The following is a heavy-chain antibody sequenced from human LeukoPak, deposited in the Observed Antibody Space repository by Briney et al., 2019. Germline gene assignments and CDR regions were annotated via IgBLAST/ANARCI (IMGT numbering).Heavy chain of an antibody. CDR3: AKEMAYYYDSSGYYRADYYYYMDV. V-gene: IGHV3-23*01. Sequence: GGSLRLSCAASGFTFSSYAMSCVRQAPGKGLEWVSAISVSGGSTSYADSVKGRFTISRDNSKNTLYLQMNSLRAEDTAVYYCAKEMAYYYDSSGYYRADYYYYMDVWGKGTTVTVSS. CDR1: GFTFSSYA. CDR2: ISVSGGST. D-gene: IGHD3-22*01. J-gene: IGHJ6*03.